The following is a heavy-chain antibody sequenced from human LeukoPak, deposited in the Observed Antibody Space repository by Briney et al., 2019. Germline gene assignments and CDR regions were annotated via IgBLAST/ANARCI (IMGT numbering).Heavy chain of an antibody. CDR1: GFTFSSYA. J-gene: IGHJ4*02. V-gene: IGHV3-30-3*01. Sequence: PGRSLRLSCAASGFTFSSYAMHWVRQAPGKGLEWVAVISYDGSNKYYADSVKGRFTISRDNSKNTLYLQMNSLRAEDTAVYYCARDGIIEAEQTFDYWGQGTLVTVSS. D-gene: IGHD6-13*01. CDR3: ARDGIIEAEQTFDY. CDR2: ISYDGSNK.